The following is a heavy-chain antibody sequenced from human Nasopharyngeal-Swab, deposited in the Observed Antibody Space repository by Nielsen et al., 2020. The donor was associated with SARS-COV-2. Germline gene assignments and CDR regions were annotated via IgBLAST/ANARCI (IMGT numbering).Heavy chain of an antibody. D-gene: IGHD4-11*01. Sequence: GESLKISCAASGFTFSSYSMNWVRQAPGKGLEWVSSISTSSSYIYYADSVRGRFTISRDNAKNSLYLQMNSLRAEDTAVYYCASLAYSTLPWGQGTLVTVSS. CDR3: ASLAYSTLP. J-gene: IGHJ5*02. CDR1: GFTFSSYS. V-gene: IGHV3-21*01. CDR2: ISTSSSYI.